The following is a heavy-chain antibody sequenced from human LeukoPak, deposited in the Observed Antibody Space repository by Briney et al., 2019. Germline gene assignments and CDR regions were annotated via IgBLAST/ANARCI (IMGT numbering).Heavy chain of an antibody. D-gene: IGHD4-17*01. Sequence: PGGSLRLSCAASGFTFCSYSMNWVRQAPGKGLEWVSYMSSSSSTIYYADSVKGRFTISRDNAKNSLYLQMNSLRDEDTAVYYCARASDYGDYVGWFDPWGQGTLVTVSS. J-gene: IGHJ5*02. CDR1: GFTFCSYS. V-gene: IGHV3-48*02. CDR3: ARASDYGDYVGWFDP. CDR2: MSSSSSTI.